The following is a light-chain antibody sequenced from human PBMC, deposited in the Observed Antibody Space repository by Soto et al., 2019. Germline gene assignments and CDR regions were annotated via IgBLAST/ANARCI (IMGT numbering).Light chain of an antibody. CDR1: SSDVGGYNY. V-gene: IGLV2-14*01. CDR2: EVS. Sequence: QSALTQPASVSGSDGQSITNSCTGTSSDVGGYNYVSWYQQRPGKAPKLMIFEVSNRPSGVSNRFSGSKSDNTASLTISGLQGDDEADYYCSSYTGNTPFFVFGTGTKLTVL. J-gene: IGLJ1*01. CDR3: SSYTGNTPFFV.